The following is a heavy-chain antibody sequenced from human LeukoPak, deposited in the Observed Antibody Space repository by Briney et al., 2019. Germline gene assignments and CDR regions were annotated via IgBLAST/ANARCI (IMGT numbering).Heavy chain of an antibody. D-gene: IGHD6-19*01. CDR2: ISYDGSNK. Sequence: GGSLRLSCADSGFTFSTYAMHWVRQAPGKGLEWVAVISYDGSNKYYADSVKGRFTISRDNSKNTLYLQMNSLRAEDTAVYYCARDHSSGWYSDYFDYWGQGTLVTVSS. CDR1: GFTFSTYA. J-gene: IGHJ4*02. CDR3: ARDHSSGWYSDYFDY. V-gene: IGHV3-30-3*01.